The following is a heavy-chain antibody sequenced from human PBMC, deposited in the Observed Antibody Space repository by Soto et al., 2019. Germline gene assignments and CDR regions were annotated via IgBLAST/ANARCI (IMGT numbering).Heavy chain of an antibody. Sequence: PSETLSLTCALYGLSFSSYYLGWVRQPPGKGLEWIGEINHSGGTSYNPSLKSRVTISVDTSKSQFSLKLTSVTAADRAVYYCARGSVDTVDSSGFYDYWGQGTLVNVSS. CDR1: GLSFSSYY. CDR3: ARGSVDTVDSSGFYDY. CDR2: INHSGGT. V-gene: IGHV4-34*01. J-gene: IGHJ4*02. D-gene: IGHD3-22*01.